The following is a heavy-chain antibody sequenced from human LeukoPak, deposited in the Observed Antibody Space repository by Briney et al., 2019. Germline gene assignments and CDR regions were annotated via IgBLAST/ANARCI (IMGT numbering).Heavy chain of an antibody. CDR2: IYYSGST. Sequence: SETLSLTCTVSGGSISSYYWSWIRQPPGKGLEWIGYIYYSGSTNYNPSLKSRVTISVDTSKNQFSPKLSSVTAADTAVYYCARGTYYYDSSYSDYWGQGTLVTVSS. J-gene: IGHJ4*02. V-gene: IGHV4-59*01. D-gene: IGHD3-22*01. CDR1: GGSISSYY. CDR3: ARGTYYYDSSYSDY.